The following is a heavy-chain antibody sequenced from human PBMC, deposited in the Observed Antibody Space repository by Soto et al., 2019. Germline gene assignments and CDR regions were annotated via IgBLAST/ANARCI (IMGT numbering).Heavy chain of an antibody. D-gene: IGHD2-2*02. Sequence: PSETLSLTCTVSGGSVSGYYWSWIRQAPGKGLEWLGYIFYAGTTLYNPSVQSRVTISVDTSKNQFSLKLWSVTAADTAVYYCTRHAIIPKLQYAMDVWGQGTTVTVSS. CDR2: IFYAGTT. J-gene: IGHJ6*02. V-gene: IGHV4-59*02. CDR1: GGSVSGYY. CDR3: TRHAIIPKLQYAMDV.